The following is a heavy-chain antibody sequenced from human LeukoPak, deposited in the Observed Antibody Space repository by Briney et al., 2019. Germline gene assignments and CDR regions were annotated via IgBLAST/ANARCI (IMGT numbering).Heavy chain of an antibody. Sequence: SGTLSLTCTVSGGSISSYYWSWIRQPPGKGLEWIGYIYYSGSTNYNPSLKSRVTISVDTSKNQFSLKLSSVTAADTAVYYCARDSSSGWYDYYYMDVWGKGTTVTVSS. J-gene: IGHJ6*03. V-gene: IGHV4-59*01. CDR2: IYYSGST. CDR1: GGSISSYY. CDR3: ARDSSSGWYDYYYMDV. D-gene: IGHD6-19*01.